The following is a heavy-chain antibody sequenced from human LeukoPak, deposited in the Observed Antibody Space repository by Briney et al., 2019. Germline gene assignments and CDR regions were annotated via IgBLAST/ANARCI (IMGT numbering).Heavy chain of an antibody. V-gene: IGHV3-21*01. CDR1: GFTFNTYN. CDR2: ISSSSSYI. CDR3: ARAGYYGSGSYPPPLDI. Sequence: GGSLRLSCAGSGFTFNTYNMNWVRQAPGKGLEWVSSISSSSSYIYYADSVKGRFTISRDNAKNSLYLQMNSLRAEDTAVYYCARAGYYGSGSYPPPLDIWGQGTMVTVSS. J-gene: IGHJ3*02. D-gene: IGHD3-10*01.